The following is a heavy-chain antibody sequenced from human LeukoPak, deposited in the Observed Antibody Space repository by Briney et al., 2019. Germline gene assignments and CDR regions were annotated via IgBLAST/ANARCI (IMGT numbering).Heavy chain of an antibody. CDR3: TTEATYYDILTSYYDFDY. D-gene: IGHD3-9*01. V-gene: IGHV3-15*01. J-gene: IGHJ4*02. Sequence: GGSLRLSCAASGFTFSNAWMSWIRQAPGKGLEWVGRIKSKTDGGKTDYAAPVKGRFTISRDDSKNTLYLQMNSLKTEDTAVYYCTTEATYYDILTSYYDFDYWGQGPLVTVSS. CDR2: IKSKTDGGKT. CDR1: GFTFSNAW.